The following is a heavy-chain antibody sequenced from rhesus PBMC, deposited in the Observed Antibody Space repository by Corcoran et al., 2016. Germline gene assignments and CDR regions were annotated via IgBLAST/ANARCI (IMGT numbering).Heavy chain of an antibody. V-gene: IGHV4-122*02. D-gene: IGHD6-31*01. J-gene: IGHJ4*01. CDR3: ARHPVGGYSSD. Sequence: QVQLQESGPGLMKPSETLSLPCAVSGGSISSSYYFWVGLRQAPGKGLEWIGYISYTRSTSYNPSLKSRVTISRDTSKNQFSLKLSSVTAADTAVYYCARHPVGGYSSDWGQGVLVTVSS. CDR1: GGSISSSYYF. CDR2: ISYTRST.